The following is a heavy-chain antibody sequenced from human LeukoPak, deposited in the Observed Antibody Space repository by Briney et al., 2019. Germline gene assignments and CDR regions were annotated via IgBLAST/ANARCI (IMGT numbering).Heavy chain of an antibody. CDR1: GFNFRSYG. V-gene: IGHV3-33*06. J-gene: IGHJ4*02. D-gene: IGHD3-10*01. CDR2: IWYDGSDK. CDR3: AKASGGSGSSYPSKDYFDY. Sequence: GGSLRLSCAASGFNFRSYGMHWVRQAPGKGLEWVAVIWYDGSDKYYADSVKGRFTISRDNSKNTLYLQMNSLRAEDTAVYSCAKASGGSGSSYPSKDYFDYWGQGTLVTVSS.